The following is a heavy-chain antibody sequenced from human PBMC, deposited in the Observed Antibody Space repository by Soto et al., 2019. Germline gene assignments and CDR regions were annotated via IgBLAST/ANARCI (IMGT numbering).Heavy chain of an antibody. CDR2: IYYSGST. CDR1: GGSISSYY. J-gene: IGHJ4*02. CDR3: ARDSDEYGDPTT. Sequence: SETLSLTCTVSGGSISSYYWSWIRQPPGKGLEWIGYIYYSGSTNYNPSLKSRVTISVDTSKNQFSLKLSSVTAADTAVYYCARDSDEYGDPTTWGQGTLVTVSS. D-gene: IGHD4-17*01. V-gene: IGHV4-59*12.